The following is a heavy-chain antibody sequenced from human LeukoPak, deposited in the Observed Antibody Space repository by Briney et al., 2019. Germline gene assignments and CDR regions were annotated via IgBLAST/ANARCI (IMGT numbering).Heavy chain of an antibody. CDR2: NSSSGSTI. Sequence: GGSLRLSCAASGFTFSSYEMNWVRQAPGKGLEWVSYNSSSGSTIYYADSVKGRFTISRDNAKNSLYLQMNSLRAEDTAVYYCAGGFGELGDFDYWGQGTLVTVSS. CDR3: AGGFGELGDFDY. CDR1: GFTFSSYE. D-gene: IGHD3-10*01. J-gene: IGHJ4*02. V-gene: IGHV3-48*03.